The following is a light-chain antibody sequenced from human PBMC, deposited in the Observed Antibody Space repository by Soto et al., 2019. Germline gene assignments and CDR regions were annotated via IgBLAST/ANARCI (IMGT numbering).Light chain of an antibody. CDR2: AAS. J-gene: IGKJ5*01. Sequence: TKCAAALSVSPGESATLSCRASQSFXSNFGWYEQKPGQAPRLLSXAASTRATGIPDRFSGGGSGTEFTLTISSLQSEDFVVYYCRQYNSRLTITFGQGTRLEIK. CDR1: QSFXSN. V-gene: IGKV3-15*01. CDR3: RQYNSRLTIT.